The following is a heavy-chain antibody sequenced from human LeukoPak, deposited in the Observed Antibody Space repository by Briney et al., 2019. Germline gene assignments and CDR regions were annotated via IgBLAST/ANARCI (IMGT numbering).Heavy chain of an antibody. V-gene: IGHV1-46*01. CDR2: IDPSGGST. J-gene: IGHJ4*02. CDR1: GYTFTNYY. Sequence: ASVKVSCKASGYTFTNYYMHWVRQAPGQGLEWMGIIDPSGGSTTYAQKFRGRVTMTRDTSTSTVYMELTSLRSEDTAMYYCARDWGIQQWPPSYFDYWGQGTLVTVSS. CDR3: ARDWGIQQWPPSYFDY. D-gene: IGHD5-18*01.